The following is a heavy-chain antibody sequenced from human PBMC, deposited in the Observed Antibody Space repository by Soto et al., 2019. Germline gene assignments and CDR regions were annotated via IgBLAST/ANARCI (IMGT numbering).Heavy chain of an antibody. V-gene: IGHV3-53*01. Sequence: EVQLVESGGGLIQPGGSLRLSCAVSGFTVSNNYMSWVRQAPGKGLEGVSVIYSGGYTAYGDSVKGRFTISRDNSKNKLYLKMKSRGAAEPALFYWAGDRGGGGYWGQGTLVTVSS. D-gene: IGHD3-10*01. CDR2: IYSGGYT. J-gene: IGHJ4*02. CDR1: GFTVSNNY. CDR3: AGDRGGGGY.